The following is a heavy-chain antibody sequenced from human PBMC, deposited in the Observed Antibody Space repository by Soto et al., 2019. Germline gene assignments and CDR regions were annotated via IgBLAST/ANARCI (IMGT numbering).Heavy chain of an antibody. CDR3: AKDRRYFGSGSYYNGFDP. Sequence: QVQLVESGGGVVQPGGSLRLSCAASGFTFSRYFMHWVRQAPVKGLECVAVIPYDESNKYYADSVKGRFTISRDNSKNTLYLEMSSLRPDDTAVYYCAKDRRYFGSGSYYNGFDPWGQGTLVTVSS. J-gene: IGHJ5*02. D-gene: IGHD3-10*01. V-gene: IGHV3-30*18. CDR1: GFTFSRYF. CDR2: IPYDESNK.